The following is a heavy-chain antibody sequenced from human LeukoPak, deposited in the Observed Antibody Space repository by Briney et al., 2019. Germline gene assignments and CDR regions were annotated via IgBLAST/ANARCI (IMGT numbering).Heavy chain of an antibody. Sequence: GGSLRLSCAASGSTFSSYAMSWVRQAPGKGLEWVSAISSSGGSTYYADSVRGRFNISRDNSKNTLYLQMNSLRAEDTAVYYCAKDGPNYYDSRTYYLSYFDHWGQGTLVTVSS. CDR1: GSTFSSYA. J-gene: IGHJ4*02. V-gene: IGHV3-23*01. D-gene: IGHD3-22*01. CDR2: ISSSGGST. CDR3: AKDGPNYYDSRTYYLSYFDH.